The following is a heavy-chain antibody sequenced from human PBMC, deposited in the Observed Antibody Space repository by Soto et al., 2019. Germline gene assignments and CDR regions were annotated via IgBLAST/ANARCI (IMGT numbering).Heavy chain of an antibody. J-gene: IGHJ4*02. CDR2: LFYSGAT. V-gene: IGHV4-39*01. Sequence: WNPLSLTLTVSGRSTSITSYYGDWIRQPQGKGLEWIGSLFYSGATYHNPSLQSRVTISVDTSKNQFSLHLSSVTAADTAVYYCARHVADDPVWGEYDGSDDWGQGTPVTVYS. D-gene: IGHD3-16*01. CDR3: ARHVADDPVWGEYDGSDD. CDR1: GRSTSITSYY.